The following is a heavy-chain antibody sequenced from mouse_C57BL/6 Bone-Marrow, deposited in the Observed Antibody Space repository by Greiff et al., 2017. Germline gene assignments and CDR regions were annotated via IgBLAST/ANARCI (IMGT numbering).Heavy chain of an antibody. V-gene: IGHV5-9*01. J-gene: IGHJ1*03. CDR3: SRQVTTVLATKYFDV. CDR1: GFTFSSYT. D-gene: IGHD1-1*01. CDR2: ISGGGGNT. Sequence: EVKLVESGGGLVKPGGSLKLSCAASGFTFSSYTMSWVRQTPEKRLQWVAAISGGGGNTYYPDSVKGRFTISRDSDKNILYLQMSSLRSEDTAWYYCSRQVTTVLATKYFDVWGTGTTVTVSS.